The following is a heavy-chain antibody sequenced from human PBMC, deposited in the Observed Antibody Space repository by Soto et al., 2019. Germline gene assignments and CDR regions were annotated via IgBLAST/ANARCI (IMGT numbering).Heavy chain of an antibody. CDR2: IYYSGST. D-gene: IGHD1-26*01. CDR3: ARHNIEGGYRYFDN. V-gene: IGHV4-31*11. CDR1: GGSISSGGYY. J-gene: IGHJ4*02. Sequence: SETLSLTCAVSGGSISSGGYYWSWIRQHPGKGLEWIGYIYYSGSTYYNPSLKSRVTISVDTSKNQFSLRLSSVTATDTAVYYCARHNIEGGYRYFDNWGQGTLVTVSS.